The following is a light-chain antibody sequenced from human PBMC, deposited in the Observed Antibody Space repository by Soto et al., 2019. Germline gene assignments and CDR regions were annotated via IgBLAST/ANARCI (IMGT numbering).Light chain of an antibody. V-gene: IGKV4-1*01. Sequence: DIVMTQSSDSLAVSLGERATINCKSSQSILYSSDNKNYLAWYQQKPGLPPKLLIYWASTRESGVPDRFSGSGSGTDFTLTVSSLQAEDVAIYYCQQSYTTPWTFGQGTRWIS. CDR2: WAS. CDR1: QSILYSSDNKNY. J-gene: IGKJ1*01. CDR3: QQSYTTPWT.